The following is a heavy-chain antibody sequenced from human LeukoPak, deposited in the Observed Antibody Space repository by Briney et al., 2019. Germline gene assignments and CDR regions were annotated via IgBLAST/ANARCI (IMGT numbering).Heavy chain of an antibody. D-gene: IGHD3-3*01. Sequence: GGSLRLSCAASGFTFSSYWMSWVRQAPGKGLELVANIKQDGSEKYYVDSVKGRFTISRDNAKNSLYLQMNSLRAEDTAVCYCARPYYDFWSGYYTDPFDYWGQGTLVTVSS. CDR3: ARPYYDFWSGYYTDPFDY. V-gene: IGHV3-7*01. CDR2: IKQDGSEK. CDR1: GFTFSSYW. J-gene: IGHJ4*02.